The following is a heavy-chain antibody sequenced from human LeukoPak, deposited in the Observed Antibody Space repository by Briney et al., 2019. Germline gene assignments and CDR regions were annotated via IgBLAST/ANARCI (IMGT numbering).Heavy chain of an antibody. V-gene: IGHV3-15*01. J-gene: IGHJ4*02. Sequence: GGSLRLSCAASGFTFTNAWMSWVRQAPGKGLEWVGRIRSKTDGGTTDYAAPVKGRFTISRDDSKNTLYLQMNSLKTENTAVYYCTTEDYDYVWGSYRHDYWGQGTLVTVSS. CDR3: TTEDYDYVWGSYRHDY. CDR1: GFTFTNAW. D-gene: IGHD3-16*02. CDR2: IRSKTDGGTT.